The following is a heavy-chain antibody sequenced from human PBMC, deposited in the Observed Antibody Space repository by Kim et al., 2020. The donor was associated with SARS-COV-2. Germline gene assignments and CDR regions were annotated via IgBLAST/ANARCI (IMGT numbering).Heavy chain of an antibody. V-gene: IGHV3-23*01. J-gene: IGHJ4*02. CDR1: GFTFSNYA. Sequence: GGSLRLSCAASGFTFSNYAMSWVRQAPGKGLEWVSAISGSGDSTYYADSVKGRFTISRDNSQNTLYLQMNSLRAEDMAVYYCAKDRPATAIDYFDYWGQGTLVTVSS. D-gene: IGHD2-21*02. CDR3: AKDRPATAIDYFDY. CDR2: ISGSGDST.